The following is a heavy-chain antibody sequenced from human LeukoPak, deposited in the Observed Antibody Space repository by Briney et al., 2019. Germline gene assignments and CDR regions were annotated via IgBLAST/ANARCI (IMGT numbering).Heavy chain of an antibody. Sequence: PGGSLRLSCAASGFTFSSYAMHWVRRAPGKGLEWVAVISYDGSNKYYADSVKGRFTISRDNSKNTLYLQMNSLRAEDTAVYYCARATSVSLIDYWGQGTLVTVSS. V-gene: IGHV3-30-3*01. D-gene: IGHD3-16*02. CDR2: ISYDGSNK. CDR3: ARATSVSLIDY. CDR1: GFTFSSYA. J-gene: IGHJ4*02.